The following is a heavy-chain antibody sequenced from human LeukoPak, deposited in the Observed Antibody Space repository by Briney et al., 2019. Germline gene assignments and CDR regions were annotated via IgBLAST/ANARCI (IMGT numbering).Heavy chain of an antibody. J-gene: IGHJ4*02. Sequence: GGSLRLSCAASGFTFTSYWIGWVRQMPGKGLEWMGIIYPGDSDTRYSPSFQGQVTISADKSISTAYLQWSSLKASDTAMYYCARLGFRYCSSTSCYAYFDYWGQGTLVTVSS. CDR3: ARLGFRYCSSTSCYAYFDY. CDR2: IYPGDSDT. CDR1: GFTFTSYW. D-gene: IGHD2-2*01. V-gene: IGHV5-51*01.